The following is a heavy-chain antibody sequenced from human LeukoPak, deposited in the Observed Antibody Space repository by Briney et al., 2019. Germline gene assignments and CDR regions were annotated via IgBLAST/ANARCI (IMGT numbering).Heavy chain of an antibody. CDR1: GGSFSGYY. CDR2: INHSGST. Sequence: SETLSLTCAVYGGSFSGYYWSWIRQPLGKGLEWIGEINHSGSTNYNPSLKSRVTISVDTSKNQFSLKLSSVTAADTAVYYCARHHSGYDLPSYWGQGTLVTVSS. D-gene: IGHD5-12*01. CDR3: ARHHSGYDLPSY. J-gene: IGHJ4*02. V-gene: IGHV4-34*01.